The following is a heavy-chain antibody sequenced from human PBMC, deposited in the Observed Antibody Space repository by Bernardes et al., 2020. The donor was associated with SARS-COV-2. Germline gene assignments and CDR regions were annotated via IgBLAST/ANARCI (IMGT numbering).Heavy chain of an antibody. D-gene: IGHD3-9*01. Sequence: GGSLRLSCAASGFTFSSYSMNWVRQAPGKGLEWVSSISSSSSYIYYADSVKGRFTISRDNAKNSLYLQMNSLRAEDTAVYYCARVGDDILTGSVLDYWGQGTLVTVSS. CDR2: ISSSSSYI. CDR3: ARVGDDILTGSVLDY. CDR1: GFTFSSYS. V-gene: IGHV3-21*01. J-gene: IGHJ4*02.